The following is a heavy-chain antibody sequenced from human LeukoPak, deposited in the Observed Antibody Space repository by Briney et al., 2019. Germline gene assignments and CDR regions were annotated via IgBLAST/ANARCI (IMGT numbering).Heavy chain of an antibody. V-gene: IGHV3-23*01. CDR3: AKDAGPSGEGATPAD. CDR2: IRHNGEAT. D-gene: IGHD1-26*01. Sequence: PGGSLRLSCVASEFIFRNYAMTWVRQAPGKGLEWVSTIRHNGEATYFEASVKGRFTISRDNTKNTLYLQMNSLRAEDTAIYFCAKDAGPSGEGATPADWGQGTLVTVSS. J-gene: IGHJ4*02. CDR1: EFIFRNYA.